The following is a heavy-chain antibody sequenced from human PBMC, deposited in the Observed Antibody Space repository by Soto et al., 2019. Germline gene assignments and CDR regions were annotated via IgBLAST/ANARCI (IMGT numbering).Heavy chain of an antibody. V-gene: IGHV3-30*18. CDR3: AKDPKCCTIGSHFLDNWFDP. CDR1: GFTFSNYG. D-gene: IGHD2-8*01. J-gene: IGHJ5*02. CDR2: ISYDGSHQ. Sequence: PVGSLRLSCAASGFTFSNYGMHWVRQTPGKGLEWVAVISYDGSHQFYTDSVKGRFTISRDNSKNTLYPQMNSLKTEDTAMYYCAKDPKCCTIGSHFLDNWFDPWGQGTLVTVSS.